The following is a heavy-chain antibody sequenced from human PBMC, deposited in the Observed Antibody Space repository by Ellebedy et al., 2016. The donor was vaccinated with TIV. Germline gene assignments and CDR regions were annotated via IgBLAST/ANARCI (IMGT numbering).Heavy chain of an antibody. D-gene: IGHD2-2*01. CDR3: ASYCSSTSCPTDYYYGLDV. CDR1: GFTFSDYY. CDR2: ISSSSSYT. Sequence: GESLKISCAASGFTFSDYYMSWIRQAPGKGLEWVSYISSSSSYTNYADSVKGRFTISRDNAKHSLFLQMNSLRAEDTAVYYCASYCSSTSCPTDYYYGLDVWGQGTTVTVSS. J-gene: IGHJ6*02. V-gene: IGHV3-11*06.